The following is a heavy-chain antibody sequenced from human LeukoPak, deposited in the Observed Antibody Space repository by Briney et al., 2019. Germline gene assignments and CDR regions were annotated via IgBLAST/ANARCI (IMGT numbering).Heavy chain of an antibody. CDR1: GGTFSSYA. D-gene: IGHD6-19*01. Sequence: SVKVSCKASGGTFSSYAMSWVRQAPGQGLEWMGGIIPIFGTANYAQKFQGRVTITADESTSTAYMELSSLRSEDTAVYYCARDSEQWLVRGSRSHFDYWGQGTLVTVSS. V-gene: IGHV1-69*13. CDR3: ARDSEQWLVRGSRSHFDY. J-gene: IGHJ4*02. CDR2: IIPIFGTA.